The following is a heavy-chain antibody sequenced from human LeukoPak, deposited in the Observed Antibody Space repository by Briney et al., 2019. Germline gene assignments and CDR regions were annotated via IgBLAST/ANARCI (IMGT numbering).Heavy chain of an antibody. CDR3: ARAEVIVGTTGFDY. V-gene: IGHV1-46*01. CDR2: INPNGGST. D-gene: IGHD1-26*01. CDR1: GYTFISYY. J-gene: IGHJ4*02. Sequence: ASVKVSCKASGYTFISYYMHWVRQAPGQGLEWMGIINPNGGSTNYAQKFQGRVTMTRDTSTSTVYMELSSLRSEDTAVYYCARAEVIVGTTGFDYWGQGTLVTVSS.